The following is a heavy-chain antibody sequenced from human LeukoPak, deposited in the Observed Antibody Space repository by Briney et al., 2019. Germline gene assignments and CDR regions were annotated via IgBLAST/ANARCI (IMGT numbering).Heavy chain of an antibody. D-gene: IGHD3-22*01. J-gene: IGHJ4*02. Sequence: SETLSLTCTVSGASISSYYWSWIRQPPGKGLEWIGYIYYSGSTNYNPSLKSRVTMSVDTSKNQLSLNLYSVTAADTAVYYCARLTDKSSDYYFFFDYWGQGTLVTVSS. V-gene: IGHV4-59*01. CDR2: IYYSGST. CDR1: GASISSYY. CDR3: ARLTDKSSDYYFFFDY.